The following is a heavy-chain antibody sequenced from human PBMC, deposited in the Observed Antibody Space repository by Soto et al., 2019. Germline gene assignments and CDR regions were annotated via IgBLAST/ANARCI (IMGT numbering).Heavy chain of an antibody. CDR1: GGTFSSYG. Sequence: ASVKVSCKASGGTFSSYGISWVRQAPGQGLEWMGWISAYNGNTNYAQKLQGRVTMTTDTSTSTAYMELRSLRSDDTAVYYCARNKVVVTDFDYWGQGTLVTVSS. V-gene: IGHV1-18*01. CDR2: ISAYNGNT. J-gene: IGHJ4*02. D-gene: IGHD3-22*01. CDR3: ARNKVVVTDFDY.